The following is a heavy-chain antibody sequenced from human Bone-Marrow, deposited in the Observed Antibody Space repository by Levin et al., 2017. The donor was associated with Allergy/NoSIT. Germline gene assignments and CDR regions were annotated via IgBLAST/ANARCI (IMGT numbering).Heavy chain of an antibody. CDR1: GGSISSSSYY. CDR2: IYYSGST. V-gene: IGHV4-39*01. D-gene: IGHD6-19*01. Sequence: PSETLSLTCTVSGGSISSSSYYWGWIRQPPGKGLEWIGSIYYSGSTYYNPSLKSRVTISVDTSKNQFSLKLSSVTAADTAVYYCARGLPSSGRYDWDSNGGYYYYYGMDVWGQGTTVTVSS. J-gene: IGHJ6*02. CDR3: ARGLPSSGRYDWDSNGGYYYYYGMDV.